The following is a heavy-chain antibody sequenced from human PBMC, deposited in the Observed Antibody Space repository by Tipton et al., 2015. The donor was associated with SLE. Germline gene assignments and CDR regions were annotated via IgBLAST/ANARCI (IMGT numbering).Heavy chain of an antibody. Sequence: TLSLTCTVSGDSISSYYWSRIRQPPGKGLEWIGYIYSSGSTNYNPSLMSRVTISVDTSKDQFSLKLSSVTAADTAVYSCARSSPLGTTAAAGYYWYFDLWGRGTLVTVSS. CDR3: ARSSPLGTTAAAGYYWYFDL. CDR2: IYSSGST. D-gene: IGHD6-13*01. CDR1: GDSISSYY. V-gene: IGHV4-59*01. J-gene: IGHJ2*01.